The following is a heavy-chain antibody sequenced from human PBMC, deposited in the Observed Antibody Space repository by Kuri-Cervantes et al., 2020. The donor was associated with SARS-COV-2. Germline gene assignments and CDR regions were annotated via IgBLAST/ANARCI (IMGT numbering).Heavy chain of an antibody. CDR1: GGSISSYY. Sequence: SETLSLTCTVSGGSISSYYWSWIRQPAGKGLEWIGRIYTSGSTYYNPSLKSRVTISVDTSKNQFSLKLSSVTAADTAVYYCASSIYCSSTSCYTYGHFDYWGQGTLVTVSS. CDR3: ASSIYCSSTSCYTYGHFDY. J-gene: IGHJ4*02. CDR2: IYTSGST. V-gene: IGHV4-4*07. D-gene: IGHD2-2*02.